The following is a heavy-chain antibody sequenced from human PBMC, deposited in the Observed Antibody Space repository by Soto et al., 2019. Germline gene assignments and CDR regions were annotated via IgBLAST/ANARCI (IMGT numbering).Heavy chain of an antibody. J-gene: IGHJ5*02. CDR3: AGDNHDPKRYSGTYCVWFEP. D-gene: IGHD1-26*01. CDR1: GYTFTSYG. Sequence: QVQLVQSGAEVKKPGASVKVSCKASGYTFTSYGVSWVRQAPGQGLEWMGWISPYNGNTEYAQKRPGRVPMTTNTATSTAYKELRSLRSDDTAVYYCAGDNHDPKRYSGTYCVWFEPWGQGTLVTVSS. V-gene: IGHV1-18*01. CDR2: ISPYNGNT.